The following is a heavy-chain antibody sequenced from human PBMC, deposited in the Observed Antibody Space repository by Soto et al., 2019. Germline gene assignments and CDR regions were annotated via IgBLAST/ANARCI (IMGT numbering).Heavy chain of an antibody. V-gene: IGHV4-31*03. CDR1: GGSISSGGYY. D-gene: IGHD1-1*01. CDR2: IYYSGST. J-gene: IGHJ6*02. Sequence: SETLSLTCTVSGGSISSGGYYWSWIRQHPGKGPEWIGYIYYSGSTYYNPSLKSRVTLSVDTSKYQCSLKLNSVTSADTDVYYWTSGDWNQRGGMDVWCQGTTVTVSS. CDR3: TSGDWNQRGGMDV.